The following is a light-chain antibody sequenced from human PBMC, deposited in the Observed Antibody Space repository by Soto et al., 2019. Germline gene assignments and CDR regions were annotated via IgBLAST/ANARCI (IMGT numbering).Light chain of an antibody. Sequence: QSVLTQPPSASGTPGQRVTISCTGTYTDVGGYNRVSWYQHHAGKGPKMLIFEVDNRPSGISDRFSGSKSGDTASLTISDLQAEDEADYYCCSYASSSTYVFGTGTKLTVL. CDR3: CSYASSSTYV. J-gene: IGLJ1*01. CDR2: EVD. V-gene: IGLV2-14*01. CDR1: YTDVGGYNR.